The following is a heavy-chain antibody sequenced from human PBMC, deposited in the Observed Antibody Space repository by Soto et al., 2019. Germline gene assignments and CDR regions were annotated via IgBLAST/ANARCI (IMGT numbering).Heavy chain of an antibody. Sequence: SVKVSCKASGVTFSSYAISWVRQAPGHGLEWMGGIIPIFGTANYAQKFQGRVTITADKSTSTAYMELSSLRSEDTAVYYCARLRLGSVDNGFDIWGQGTMVTVSS. CDR1: GVTFSSYA. CDR2: IIPIFGTA. D-gene: IGHD2-15*01. J-gene: IGHJ3*02. CDR3: ARLRLGSVDNGFDI. V-gene: IGHV1-69*06.